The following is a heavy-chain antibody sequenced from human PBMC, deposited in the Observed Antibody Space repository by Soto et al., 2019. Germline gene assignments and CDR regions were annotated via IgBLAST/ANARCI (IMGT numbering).Heavy chain of an antibody. V-gene: IGHV1-58*01. CDR2: IVVGSGNT. Sequence: WASVKVSCKASGFTFTSSAVQWVRQARGQRLEWIGWIVVGSGNTNYAQKFQERVTITRDMSTSTAYMELSSLRSEDTAVYYCAADPTIYSITIFGVAPGYYGMDVWGQGTTVTVSS. CDR1: GFTFTSSA. CDR3: AADPTIYSITIFGVAPGYYGMDV. J-gene: IGHJ6*02. D-gene: IGHD3-3*01.